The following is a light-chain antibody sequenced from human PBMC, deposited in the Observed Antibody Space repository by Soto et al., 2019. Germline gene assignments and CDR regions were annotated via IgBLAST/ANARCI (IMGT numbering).Light chain of an antibody. J-gene: IGKJ5*01. CDR3: QQYSHLIT. CDR1: LDISNY. Sequence: IQMTHSPSSLSASVGDRVTITFQASLDISNYLNWYQQKLGKAPKLLIYDASNLETGVPSRFSGSGSGTDFTFTISSLQPEDIATYYCQQYSHLITFGQGTRLEIK. V-gene: IGKV1-33*01. CDR2: DAS.